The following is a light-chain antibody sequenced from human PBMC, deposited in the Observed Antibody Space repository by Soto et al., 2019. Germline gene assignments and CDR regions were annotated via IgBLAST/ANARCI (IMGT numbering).Light chain of an antibody. CDR3: QQYNNWPRT. J-gene: IGKJ1*01. CDR1: QSVSSN. V-gene: IGKV3-15*01. Sequence: EMVMTQSPVTLSVSPGERATLSCRASQSVSSNLAWYQQKPGQAPRLLIYGASTRATGFPARFSGSGSGTEFTLTISSLQSEDFAVYYCQQYNNWPRTFGQGTKVDIK. CDR2: GAS.